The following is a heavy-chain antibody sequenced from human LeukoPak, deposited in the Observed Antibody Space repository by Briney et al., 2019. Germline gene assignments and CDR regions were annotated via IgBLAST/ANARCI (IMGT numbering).Heavy chain of an antibody. J-gene: IGHJ4*02. Sequence: GGSLRLSCAASGFTFSSYAMHWVRQAPGKGLEWVAVISYDGSNKYYADSVKGRFTISRDNSKNTLYLQMNSLRAEGTAVYYCARDAQQLGYFDYWGQGTLVTVSS. CDR3: ARDAQQLGYFDY. CDR1: GFTFSSYA. CDR2: ISYDGSNK. D-gene: IGHD6-13*01. V-gene: IGHV3-30-3*01.